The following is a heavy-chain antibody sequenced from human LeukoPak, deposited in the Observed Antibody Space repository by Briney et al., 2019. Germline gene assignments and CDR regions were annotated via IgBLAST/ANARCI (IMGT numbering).Heavy chain of an antibody. CDR2: IYDSGST. CDR3: ARQGSSGWPWFDP. D-gene: IGHD6-19*01. Sequence: PSETLSLTCTVSGGSISSSGYYWSWIRQHPGKGLEWIGYIYDSGSTDSNPSLKSRVTISVDTSKNQFSLKLSSVTAADTAVYYCARQGSSGWPWFDPWGQGTLVTVSS. V-gene: IGHV4-39*01. J-gene: IGHJ5*02. CDR1: GGSISSSGYY.